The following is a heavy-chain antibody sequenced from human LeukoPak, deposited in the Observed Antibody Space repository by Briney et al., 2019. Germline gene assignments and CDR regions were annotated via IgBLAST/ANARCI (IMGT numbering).Heavy chain of an antibody. CDR2: IKSDGSST. Sequence: GGSLCLSCAASGFTFSSYWMHRVRQAPGKGLVWVLRIKSDGSSTSYADSVKGRFTISRDNAKNTLYLQMNSLRADDTAVYYCARESGYHGSGFDPWGQGTLVTVSS. V-gene: IGHV3-74*01. J-gene: IGHJ5*02. CDR3: ARESGYHGSGFDP. D-gene: IGHD3-10*01. CDR1: GFTFSSYW.